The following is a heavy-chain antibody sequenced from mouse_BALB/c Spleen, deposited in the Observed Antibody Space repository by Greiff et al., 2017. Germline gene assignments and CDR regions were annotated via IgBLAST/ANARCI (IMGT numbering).Heavy chain of an antibody. CDR2: ISTYYGDA. Sequence: VKLVESGAELVRPGVSVKISCKGSGYTFTDYAMHWVKQSHAKSLEWIGVISTYYGDASYNQKFKGKATMTVDKSSSTAYMELARLTSEDSAIYYCARSNYGSSIRAWFAYWGQGTLVTVAA. J-gene: IGHJ3*01. CDR3: ARSNYGSSIRAWFAY. D-gene: IGHD1-1*01. CDR1: GYTFTDYA. V-gene: IGHV1S137*01.